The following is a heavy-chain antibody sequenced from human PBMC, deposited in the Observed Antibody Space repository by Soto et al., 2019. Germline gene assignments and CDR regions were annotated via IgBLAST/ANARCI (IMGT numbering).Heavy chain of an antibody. Sequence: QVQLQESGPGPVKPSQTLSLICTVSGGSISSGDYYWSWIRQHPGKGLEWIGYIYHSGSTYYNLSLKSRVTISVDTSKNQFSLKLSSVTAADTAVYYCARVFNAYTNPQFDYWGQGTLVTVSS. J-gene: IGHJ4*02. D-gene: IGHD4-4*01. CDR1: GGSISSGDYY. CDR3: ARVFNAYTNPQFDY. CDR2: IYHSGST. V-gene: IGHV4-31*03.